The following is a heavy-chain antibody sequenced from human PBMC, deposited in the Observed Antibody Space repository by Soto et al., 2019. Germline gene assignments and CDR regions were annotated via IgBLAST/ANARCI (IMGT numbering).Heavy chain of an antibody. CDR3: SKDVATTVTHYLLIEY. V-gene: IGHV3-23*01. D-gene: IGHD4-17*01. CDR2: ISGSGGST. J-gene: IGHJ4*02. Sequence: EVQLLESGGGLVQPGGTLRLSCAASGFTFSSYAMSWVRQAPGNGLERVSAISGSGGSTYYADSVKKRFTISRDNPNNTLYMQMTSPRADNTAVHYSSKDVATTVTHYLLIEYSSQGTLVTVSA. CDR1: GFTFSSYA.